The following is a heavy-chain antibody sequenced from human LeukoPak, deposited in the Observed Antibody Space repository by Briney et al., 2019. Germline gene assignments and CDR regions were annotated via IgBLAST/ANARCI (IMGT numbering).Heavy chain of an antibody. J-gene: IGHJ4*02. CDR3: ARDWVLAPYFDY. V-gene: IGHV3-33*01. CDR1: GFTFSSYG. Sequence: PGRSLRLSCAASGFTFSSYGMHWVRQAPGKGLEWVAVIWYDGSNKYYADSVKGRFTISRDNSKNTLYLQMNSLRAEDTAVYYCARDWVLAPYFDYWGQGTLVTVSS. D-gene: IGHD4/OR15-4a*01. CDR2: IWYDGSNK.